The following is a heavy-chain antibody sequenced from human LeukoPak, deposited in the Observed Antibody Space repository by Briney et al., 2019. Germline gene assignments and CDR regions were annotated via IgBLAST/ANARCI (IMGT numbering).Heavy chain of an antibody. CDR1: GFTFSDYW. Sequence: GGSLRLSCAASGFTFSDYWMTWVRQAPGKGLEWVANIGQDGSEKYHVDSVKGRFTISRDNAKNSVYLQMNSLRAEDTAVYYCARISCSRSSCYGVYDYWGQGSLVTVSS. J-gene: IGHJ4*02. CDR3: ARISCSRSSCYGVYDY. V-gene: IGHV3-7*01. D-gene: IGHD2-15*01. CDR2: IGQDGSEK.